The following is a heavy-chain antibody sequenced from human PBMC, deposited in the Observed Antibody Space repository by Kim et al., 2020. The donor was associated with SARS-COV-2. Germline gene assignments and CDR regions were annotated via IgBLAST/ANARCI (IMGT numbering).Heavy chain of an antibody. CDR3: AKALLRGVNFYYYGMDV. Sequence: KSRFTHSRDNSENTLYLQLNSLRPEDTAVYYCAKALLRGVNFYYYGMDVWGQGTTVTVSS. D-gene: IGHD3-10*01. V-gene: IGHV3-30*02. J-gene: IGHJ6*02.